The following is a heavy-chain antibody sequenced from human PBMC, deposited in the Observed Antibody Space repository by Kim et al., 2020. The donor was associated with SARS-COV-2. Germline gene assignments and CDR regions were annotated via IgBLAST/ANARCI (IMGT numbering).Heavy chain of an antibody. CDR2: ISSSGSTI. Sequence: GGSLRLSCAASGFTFSDYYMSWIRQAPGKGLEWVSYISSSGSTIYYADSVKGRFTISRDNAKNSLYLQMNSLRAEDTAVYYCARDPAQGDYVAGAFDIWGQGTMVTVSS. CDR1: GFTFSDYY. V-gene: IGHV3-11*01. J-gene: IGHJ3*02. D-gene: IGHD4-17*01. CDR3: ARDPAQGDYVAGAFDI.